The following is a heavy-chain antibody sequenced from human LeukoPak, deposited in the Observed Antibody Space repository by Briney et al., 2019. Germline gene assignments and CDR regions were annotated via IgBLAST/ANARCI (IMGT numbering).Heavy chain of an antibody. CDR1: GCTFGSYG. CDR3: VKDNPLDY. Sequence: GGSLRLSCGASGCTFGSYGMLWVRQSPGKGLEWVAFIRYDGNIKFYADSMKGRFTISRDNSKNTLYLHINSLRPEDTALYYCVKDNPLDYWGQGTLVTVSS. V-gene: IGHV3-30*02. D-gene: IGHD1-14*01. CDR2: IRYDGNIK. J-gene: IGHJ4*02.